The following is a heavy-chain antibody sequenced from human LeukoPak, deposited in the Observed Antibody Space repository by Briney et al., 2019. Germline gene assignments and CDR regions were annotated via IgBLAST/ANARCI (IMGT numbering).Heavy chain of an antibody. CDR3: ASGQLAEMYYYYGMDD. D-gene: IGHD1-1*01. V-gene: IGHV1-69*06. CDR2: IIPIFGTA. J-gene: IGHJ6*04. CDR1: GDTIDNYG. Sequence: SVKVCCKASGDTIDNYGIAWVSQAPGQGLEWMGGIIPIFGTANSAQKFQGRVTLTADKSASTVYMELNRLRSEDTAVYYCASGQLAEMYYYYGMDDWGKGTTVTVSS.